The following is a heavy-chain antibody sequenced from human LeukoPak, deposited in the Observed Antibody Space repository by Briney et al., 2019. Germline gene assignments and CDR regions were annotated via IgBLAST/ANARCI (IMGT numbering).Heavy chain of an antibody. CDR2: ISYDGSNK. J-gene: IGHJ4*02. D-gene: IGHD1-26*01. CDR3: AKGVGGSFLFHYFDY. CDR1: GFTFSSYN. Sequence: PGGSLRLSCAASGFTFSSYNMNWVRQAPGKGLEWVAVISYDGSNKYYADSVKGRFTISRDNSKNTLYLQMNSLRAEDTAVYYCAKGVGGSFLFHYFDYWGQGTLVTVSS. V-gene: IGHV3-30*18.